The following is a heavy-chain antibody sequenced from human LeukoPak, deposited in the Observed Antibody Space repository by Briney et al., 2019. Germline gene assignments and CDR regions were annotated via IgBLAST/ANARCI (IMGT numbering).Heavy chain of an antibody. CDR1: GSIFTSYW. CDR2: IYPGDSDT. CDR3: ARRSGNYVDY. Sequence: GASLQISCKGSGSIFTSYWIGWVRQLPGKGLEWMGIIYPGDSDTRYSPSFQGQVTISADKSISTAYLQWSSLKASDTAMYYCARRSGNYVDYWGQGTLVTVSS. D-gene: IGHD1-26*01. V-gene: IGHV5-51*01. J-gene: IGHJ4*02.